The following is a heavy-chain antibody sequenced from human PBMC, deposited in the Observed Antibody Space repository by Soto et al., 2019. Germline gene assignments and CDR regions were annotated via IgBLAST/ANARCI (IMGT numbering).Heavy chain of an antibody. V-gene: IGHV1-18*01. CDR1: GYTFTNYG. J-gene: IGHJ5*02. CDR2: INVYNGNT. Sequence: QVKLVQSGGEVKKPGASVKVSCKASGYTFTNYGISWVRQAPGQGLEWMGWINVYNGNTKYAQKVQGRVTMTTDTSTSTAYMELRSLRSDDTAVYYCARGVGSGSYYNQYNCLDPWGQGTLVTVSS. CDR3: ARGVGSGSYYNQYNCLDP. D-gene: IGHD3-10*01.